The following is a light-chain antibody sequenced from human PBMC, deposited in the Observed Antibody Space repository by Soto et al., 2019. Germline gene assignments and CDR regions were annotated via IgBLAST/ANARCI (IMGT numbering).Light chain of an antibody. CDR3: QHYNSYSEA. V-gene: IGKV1-5*03. J-gene: IGKJ1*01. CDR2: KAS. Sequence: DIQMTHSPSTLSGSVGDRVTITCRASQTISSWLAWYQQKPGKAPKLLIYKASTLKSGVPSRFSGSGSRTEFTLTISSLQPDDFATYYCQHYNSYSEAFGQGTKVDIK. CDR1: QTISSW.